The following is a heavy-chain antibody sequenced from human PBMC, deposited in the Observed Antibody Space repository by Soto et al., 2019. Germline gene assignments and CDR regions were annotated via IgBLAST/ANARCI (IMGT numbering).Heavy chain of an antibody. CDR2: ISGSGGST. Sequence: EVQLLESGGGLVQPGGSLRLSCAASGFTFSSYAMRWVRQAPVKGLEWVSAISGSGGSTYYADSVMGRFTISRDNSMNSLGLRMNRLRSVGTAGYYCGIRGSGSYLDYWGQGTLVTVSS. D-gene: IGHD3-16*01. V-gene: IGHV3-23*01. J-gene: IGHJ4*02. CDR3: GIRGSGSYLDY. CDR1: GFTFSSYA.